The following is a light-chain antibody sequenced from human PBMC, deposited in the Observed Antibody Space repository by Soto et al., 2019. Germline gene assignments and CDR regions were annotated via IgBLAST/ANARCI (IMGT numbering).Light chain of an antibody. J-gene: IGKJ5*01. Sequence: EIVLTQSPDTLSLSPGERVTLSCRANQSVTNSYLAWYQQKFGQAPRLLIYGASTRATGIPDRFSGSGSGTDFTLNVSRLEPEDFAVYYCQQYGSSPATFGQGTRLGMK. V-gene: IGKV3-20*01. CDR2: GAS. CDR1: QSVTNSY. CDR3: QQYGSSPAT.